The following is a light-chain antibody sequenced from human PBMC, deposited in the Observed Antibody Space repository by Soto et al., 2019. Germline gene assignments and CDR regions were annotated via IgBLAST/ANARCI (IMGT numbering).Light chain of an antibody. CDR3: QQYNDWPRT. CDR2: GAS. Sequence: EIVMTQSPATLSVSPGERATLSCRASQSVGTYLAWYQQKPGQAPRLLIYGASTRAAGISPRFSGGGSGTEFTLTISSLQSEDFAVYYCQQYNDWPRTFGRGTKVGIK. CDR1: QSVGTY. J-gene: IGKJ1*01. V-gene: IGKV3-15*01.